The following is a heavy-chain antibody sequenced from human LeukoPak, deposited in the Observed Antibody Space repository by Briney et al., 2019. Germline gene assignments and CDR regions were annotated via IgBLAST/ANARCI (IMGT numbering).Heavy chain of an antibody. CDR1: GGSISSHY. D-gene: IGHD2-2*02. CDR2: IYYSGST. V-gene: IGHV4-59*11. J-gene: IGHJ4*02. CDR3: ARDNPNCSSTSCYTYFDY. Sequence: SGTLSLTCTVSGGSISSHYWSWIRQPPGKGLEWIGYIYYSGSTNYNPSLKSRVTISVDTSKNQFSLKLSSVTAADTAVYYCARDNPNCSSTSCYTYFDYWGQGTLVTVSS.